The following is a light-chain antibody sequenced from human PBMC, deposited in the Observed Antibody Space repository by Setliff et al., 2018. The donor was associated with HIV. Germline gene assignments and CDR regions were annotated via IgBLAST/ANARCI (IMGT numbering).Light chain of an antibody. Sequence: QSALTQPASVSGSPGQSITISCTGTSIDVGGYNYVSWYQQHPGKAPKLMIYEVSNRPSGVSNRFSGSKSGNTASLTISGLQAEDEADYYCSSYTSSSTYVFGTGTKGTV. CDR3: SSYTSSSTYV. CDR2: EVS. J-gene: IGLJ1*01. CDR1: SIDVGGYNY. V-gene: IGLV2-14*01.